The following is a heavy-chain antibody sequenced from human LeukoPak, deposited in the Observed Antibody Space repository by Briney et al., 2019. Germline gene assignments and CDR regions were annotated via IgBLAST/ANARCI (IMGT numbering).Heavy chain of an antibody. V-gene: IGHV3-23*01. Sequence: GGSLRLSCAASGFTFSSYAMSWVRRAPGKGLGWVSAISGSGGNTYYADSVKGRFTISRDNSKNTLYLQMNSLRAEDTAIYYCAKKRGMQLWQYYFDYWGQGTLVTVSS. CDR1: GFTFSSYA. D-gene: IGHD5-18*01. J-gene: IGHJ4*02. CDR2: ISGSGGNT. CDR3: AKKRGMQLWQYYFDY.